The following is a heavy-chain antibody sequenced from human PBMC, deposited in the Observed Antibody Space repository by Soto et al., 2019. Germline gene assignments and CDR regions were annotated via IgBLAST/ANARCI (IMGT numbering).Heavy chain of an antibody. Sequence: EVPLVESGGGLVQPGRSLRLSCAASGFTFDDYAMHWVRQAPGKGLEWVSGISWNSGSIGYADSVKGRFTISRDNAKNSLYLQMNSLRAEDTALYYCAKAPYYDYVWGSYRQDWYFDLWGRGTLVTVSS. D-gene: IGHD3-16*02. V-gene: IGHV3-9*01. CDR2: ISWNSGSI. CDR1: GFTFDDYA. J-gene: IGHJ2*01. CDR3: AKAPYYDYVWGSYRQDWYFDL.